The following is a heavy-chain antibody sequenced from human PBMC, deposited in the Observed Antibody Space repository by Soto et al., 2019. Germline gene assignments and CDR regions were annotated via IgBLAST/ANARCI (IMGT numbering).Heavy chain of an antibody. CDR1: GGSISSGGYY. D-gene: IGHD3-10*01. CDR3: AREISYYFGSGSHLDL. CDR2: IYYSGST. Sequence: QVQLQESGPGLVKPSQTLSLTCTVSGGSISSGGYYWSWIRQHPGKGLEWIGYIYYSGSTYYNPSLKSRVTTSVDTSKNQVSLKLSSVTAADTAVYYCAREISYYFGSGSHLDLWGRGPLVTVSS. J-gene: IGHJ2*01. V-gene: IGHV4-31*03.